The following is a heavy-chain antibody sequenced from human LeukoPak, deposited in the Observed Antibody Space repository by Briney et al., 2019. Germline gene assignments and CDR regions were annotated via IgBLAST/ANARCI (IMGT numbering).Heavy chain of an antibody. Sequence: PSETLSLTCTVSGGSISSYYWSWIRQPPGKGLEWIGYIYYSGSTNYNPSLKSRVTISVDTSKNQFSLKLSSVTAADTAVYYCARAGFDSSGHYNAYNWFDPWGQGTLVTVSS. D-gene: IGHD3-22*01. CDR1: GGSISSYY. CDR3: ARAGFDSSGHYNAYNWFDP. V-gene: IGHV4-59*01. CDR2: IYYSGST. J-gene: IGHJ5*02.